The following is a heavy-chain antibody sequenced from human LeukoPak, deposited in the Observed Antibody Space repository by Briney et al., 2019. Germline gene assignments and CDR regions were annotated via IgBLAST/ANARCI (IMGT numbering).Heavy chain of an antibody. D-gene: IGHD3-10*01. V-gene: IGHV1-2*02. CDR3: ARAPSLIRGLDY. Sequence: ASVKVSCKASGYSLIDQYLYWVRQAPGQGLEWVGWINPHSGGTNYAQTFQGRVTMTRDTSINTAYMELSSLRSDDTAVYYCARAPSLIRGLDYWGQGALVTVSS. CDR1: GYSLIDQY. CDR2: INPHSGGT. J-gene: IGHJ4*02.